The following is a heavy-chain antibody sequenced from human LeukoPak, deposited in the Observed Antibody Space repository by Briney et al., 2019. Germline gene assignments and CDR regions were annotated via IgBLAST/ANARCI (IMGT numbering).Heavy chain of an antibody. D-gene: IGHD3-3*01. CDR3: ARDIYDFWSGYPNWFDP. J-gene: IGHJ5*02. CDR1: GFTFSSYA. Sequence: GGSLRLSCAASGFTFSSYAMSWVRQAPGKGLEWVSAISGSGGSTYYADSVKGRFTISRDNSKNTLYLQMNSLRAEDTAVYYCARDIYDFWSGYPNWFDPWGQGTLVTVSS. V-gene: IGHV3-23*01. CDR2: ISGSGGST.